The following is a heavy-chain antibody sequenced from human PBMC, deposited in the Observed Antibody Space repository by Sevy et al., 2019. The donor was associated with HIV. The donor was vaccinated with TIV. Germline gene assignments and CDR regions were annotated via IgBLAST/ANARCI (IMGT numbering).Heavy chain of an antibody. CDR2: INPNSGGT. Sequence: ASVKVSCKASGYTFTGYYMHWVRQAPGQELEWMGWINPNSGGTNYAQKFQGRVTMTRDTSISTAYMELSRLISDDTAVYYCARAFYYDSSGYYYDYWGQGTLVTVSS. V-gene: IGHV1-2*02. CDR3: ARAFYYDSSGYYYDY. D-gene: IGHD3-22*01. CDR1: GYTFTGYY. J-gene: IGHJ4*02.